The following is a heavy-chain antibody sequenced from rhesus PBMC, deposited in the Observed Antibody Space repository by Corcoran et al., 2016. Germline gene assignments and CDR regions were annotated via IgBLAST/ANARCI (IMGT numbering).Heavy chain of an antibody. CDR1: GGSISSSS. J-gene: IGHJ4*01. Sequence: QLQLQESGPGLVKPSATLSLTCAVSGGSISSSSWSWLRTAPVKGLEWIGYSGGSSVNTNYNPSLKSRVTLSVDTSKNQLSRKLSSVTAADTAVYYCARRRYYSGSSEFDYWGQGVLVTVSS. V-gene: IGHV4-169*01. CDR3: ARRRYYSGSSEFDY. D-gene: IGHD3-16*01. CDR2: SGGSSVNT.